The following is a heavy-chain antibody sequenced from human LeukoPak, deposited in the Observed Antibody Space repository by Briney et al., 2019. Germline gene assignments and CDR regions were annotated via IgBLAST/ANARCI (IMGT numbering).Heavy chain of an antibody. J-gene: IGHJ4*02. D-gene: IGHD3-10*01. V-gene: IGHV3-43*02. CDR3: AKPQHYGRGDFDY. CDR1: GFNFDDYA. CDR2: ISGDGGIT. Sequence: PGGSLRPSCAASGFNFDDYAMDWVRQAPGRGLEWVSLISGDGGITYYADFVKGRFTISRDNSKNSLYLQMNSLRTEDTALYYCAKPQHYGRGDFDYWGQGTLVTVSS.